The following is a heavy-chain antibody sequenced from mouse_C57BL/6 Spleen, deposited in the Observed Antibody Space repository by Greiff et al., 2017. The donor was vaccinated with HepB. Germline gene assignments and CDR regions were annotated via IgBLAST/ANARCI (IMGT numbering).Heavy chain of an antibody. Sequence: DVMLVESGGGLVKPGGSLKLSCAASGFTFSDYGMHWVRQAPEKGLEWVAYISSGSSTIYYADTVKGRFTISRDNAKNTLFLQMTSLRSEDTAMYYCARGIYYYGSSSFDVWGTGTTVTVSS. CDR3: ARGIYYYGSSSFDV. D-gene: IGHD1-1*01. J-gene: IGHJ1*03. CDR1: GFTFSDYG. CDR2: ISSGSSTI. V-gene: IGHV5-17*01.